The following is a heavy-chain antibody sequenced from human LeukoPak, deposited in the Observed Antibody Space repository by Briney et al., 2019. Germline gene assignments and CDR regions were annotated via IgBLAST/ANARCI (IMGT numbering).Heavy chain of an antibody. V-gene: IGHV1-24*01. J-gene: IGHJ4*02. Sequence: ASVQVFCKVSGYTLTELSMHWVRQAPGKGLEWMGGFDPEDGETIYAQKFQGRVTMTEDTSTDTAYMELSSLRSEDTAVYYCATSSGTMTEYYFDYWGQGTLVTVSS. D-gene: IGHD3-22*01. CDR1: GYTLTELS. CDR3: ATSSGTMTEYYFDY. CDR2: FDPEDGET.